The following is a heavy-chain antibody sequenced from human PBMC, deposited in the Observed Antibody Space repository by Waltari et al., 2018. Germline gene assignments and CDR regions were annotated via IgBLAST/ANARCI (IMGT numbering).Heavy chain of an antibody. J-gene: IGHJ3*01. V-gene: IGHV3-74*01. Sequence: EVQLVESGGGLVQPGGSLRLSCEASGFTFSTFWMHWVRQLPGKGLVWVSHIKSDGSSTNYGDSVEVRFTISRDNAKNILYLQMNSLRAEDTAVYYCVRDLYGRDDVWGQGTMVTVSS. CDR3: VRDLYGRDDV. CDR2: IKSDGSST. CDR1: GFTFSTFW. D-gene: IGHD2-8*01.